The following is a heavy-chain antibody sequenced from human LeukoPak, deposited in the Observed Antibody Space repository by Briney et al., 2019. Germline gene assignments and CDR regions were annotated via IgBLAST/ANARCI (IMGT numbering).Heavy chain of an antibody. Sequence: SETLSLTCTVSGASMSDYYWSWIRQPPGKGLEWIGYIYYTGSSNYNPSLKSRVTMSVDTSKNQISLKLSSVTAADSAVYYCVRRVRYFGQNDYWGQGTLVTVSS. CDR1: GASMSDYY. D-gene: IGHD3-9*01. CDR2: IYYTGSS. CDR3: VRRVRYFGQNDY. V-gene: IGHV4-59*08. J-gene: IGHJ4*02.